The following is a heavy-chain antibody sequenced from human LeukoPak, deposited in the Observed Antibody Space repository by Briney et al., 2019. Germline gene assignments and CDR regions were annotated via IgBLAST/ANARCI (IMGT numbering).Heavy chain of an antibody. Sequence: GGSLRLSCAASGFTFSNAWMSWVRQAPGKGLEWVGRIQSKADGGTTDYAAPVKGRFTISRDDSKSTLYLQLNSLKTEDTAVYYCSSSAAVTLPFYWGRGTLVTVSS. CDR3: SSSAAVTLPFY. V-gene: IGHV3-15*01. J-gene: IGHJ4*02. CDR2: IQSKADGGTT. CDR1: GFTFSNAW.